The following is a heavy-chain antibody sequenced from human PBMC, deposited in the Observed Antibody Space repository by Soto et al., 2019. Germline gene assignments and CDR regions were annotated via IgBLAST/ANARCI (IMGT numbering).Heavy chain of an antibody. CDR2: IIPILGIA. V-gene: IGHV1-69*08. Sequence: QVQLVQSGAEVKKPGSSVKVSCKASGGTFSSYTISWVRQAPGQGLEWMGRIIPILGIANYAQKIQGRVTITADKSTSTAYMELSSLRSEDTAVYYCARDYGYDILTGYSDYWGQGTLVTVSS. J-gene: IGHJ4*02. CDR3: ARDYGYDILTGYSDY. CDR1: GGTFSSYT. D-gene: IGHD3-9*01.